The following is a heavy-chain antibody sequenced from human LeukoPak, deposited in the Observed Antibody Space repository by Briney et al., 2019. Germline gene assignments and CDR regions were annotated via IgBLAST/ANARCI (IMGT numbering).Heavy chain of an antibody. J-gene: IGHJ4*02. CDR3: ARDRCSSTSCYQDY. D-gene: IGHD2-2*01. CDR1: GFTFSSYG. CDR2: IWYDGGNK. Sequence: GGSLRLSCAASGFTFSSYGMHWVRQAPGKGLEWVAVIWYDGGNKYYADSVKGRFTISRDNSKNTLYLQMNSLRAEDTAVYYCARDRCSSTSCYQDYWGQGTLVTVSS. V-gene: IGHV3-33*01.